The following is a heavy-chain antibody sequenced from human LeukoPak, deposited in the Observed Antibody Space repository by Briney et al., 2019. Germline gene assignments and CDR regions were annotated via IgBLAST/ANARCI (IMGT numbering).Heavy chain of an antibody. CDR3: ARDPGGSAEY. Sequence: SQTLSLTCTVSGVSIRSFYWSGIRQPPGKGLEWIGHIYYSRSTNYNPSLKSRVTISVDMSKNQFSEQTTSGNAAGMAVYYCARDPGGSAEYWGQGTLVTVSS. CDR2: IYYSRST. V-gene: IGHV4-59*01. J-gene: IGHJ4*02. D-gene: IGHD2-15*01. CDR1: GVSIRSFY.